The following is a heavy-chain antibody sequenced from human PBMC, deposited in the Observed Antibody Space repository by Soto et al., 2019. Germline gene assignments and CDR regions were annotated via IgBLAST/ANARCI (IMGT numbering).Heavy chain of an antibody. V-gene: IGHV4-30-2*01. CDR1: GGSITNGGYS. J-gene: IGHJ4*02. CDR2: IYLSGNT. D-gene: IGHD3-10*01. Sequence: QLQLQESGSGLVKPSQTLSLTCDVSGGSITNGGYSWSWIRQPPGKALEWIGYIYQSPSSRIYLSGNTYYTPSLRGRVTISLDKSKNQFSLTLSSVIAADTAVYFCARGPKGRGVASPLDYWGRGILVTVSS. CDR3: ARGPKGRGVASPLDY.